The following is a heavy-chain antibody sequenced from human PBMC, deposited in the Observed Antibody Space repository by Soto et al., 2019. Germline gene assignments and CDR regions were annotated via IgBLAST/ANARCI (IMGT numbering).Heavy chain of an antibody. V-gene: IGHV3-30*03. CDR3: AGGQYSFDY. J-gene: IGHJ4*02. CDR2: ISYDGSNK. CDR1: GFPFSSYG. D-gene: IGHD2-15*01. Sequence: QVQLVESGGGVVQPGRSLRLSCAASGFPFSSYGMHWVRQAPGKGLECVAHISYDGSNKHYTDSVKGRFTISRDNSKNMLYLKMSSLRAEDTAVYYCAGGQYSFDYCGQGTRVSVSP.